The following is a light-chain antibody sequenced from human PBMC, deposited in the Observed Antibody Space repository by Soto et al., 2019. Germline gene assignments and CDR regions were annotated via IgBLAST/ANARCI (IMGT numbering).Light chain of an antibody. CDR3: SSYAGSNNVV. CDR2: EVS. J-gene: IGLJ2*01. Sequence: QSVLNQPPSASGSPGQSVTISCTGTSSDVGGYNYVSWYQQHPGKAPKLMIYEVSKRSSGVPDRFSSSKSGNTASLTVSGLQAEDEADYYCSSYAGSNNVVFGGGTKVTVL. CDR1: SSDVGGYNY. V-gene: IGLV2-8*01.